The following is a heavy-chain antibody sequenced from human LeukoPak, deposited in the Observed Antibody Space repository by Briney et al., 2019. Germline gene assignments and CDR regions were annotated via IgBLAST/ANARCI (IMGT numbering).Heavy chain of an antibody. CDR2: IYYSGST. V-gene: IGHV4-39*01. CDR1: GGSISSSSYY. CDR3: ARAQGIVGARGIVDY. Sequence: SETLSLTCTVSGGSISSSSYYWGWIRQPPGKGLEWIGSIYYSGSTYYNPSLKSRVTISVDTSKNQFSLKLSSVTAADTAVYYCARAQGIVGARGIVDYWGQGTLVTVSS. J-gene: IGHJ4*02. D-gene: IGHD1-26*01.